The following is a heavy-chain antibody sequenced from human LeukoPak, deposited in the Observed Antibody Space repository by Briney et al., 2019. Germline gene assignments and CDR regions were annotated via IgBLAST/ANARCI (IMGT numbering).Heavy chain of an antibody. D-gene: IGHD2-2*01. CDR2: IYHSGST. V-gene: IGHV4-38-2*01. CDR1: GYSISSGYY. Sequence: SETLSLTCAVSGYSISSGYYWGWIRQPPGKGLEWIGSIYHSGSTYYKPSLKSRVTISVDTAKNQFSLKLSSVTAADTAVYYCARVVPAGYYFDYWGQGTLVIVSS. J-gene: IGHJ4*02. CDR3: ARVVPAGYYFDY.